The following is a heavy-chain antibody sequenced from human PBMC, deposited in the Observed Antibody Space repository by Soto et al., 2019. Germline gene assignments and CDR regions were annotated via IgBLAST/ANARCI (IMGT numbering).Heavy chain of an antibody. CDR1: GFTFSSYS. Sequence: RRLSCAASGFTFSSYSMTWVRQAPGKGLEWVSSISSSSRYIYYADSVKGRFTISRDNAKNSLYVQMNSLRVEDTAVYYCARDLPAAIEYYYYGMDVWGQGTTVTVSS. D-gene: IGHD2-2*02. CDR2: ISSSSRYI. CDR3: ARDLPAAIEYYYYGMDV. V-gene: IGHV3-21*06. J-gene: IGHJ6*02.